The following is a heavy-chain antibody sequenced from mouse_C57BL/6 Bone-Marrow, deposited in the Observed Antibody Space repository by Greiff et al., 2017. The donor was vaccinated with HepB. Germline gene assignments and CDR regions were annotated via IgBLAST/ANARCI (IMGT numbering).Heavy chain of an antibody. CDR1: GFTFSDYG. D-gene: IGHD2-3*01. J-gene: IGHJ4*01. CDR2: ISSGSSTI. CDR3: ASDGYCYAMDY. V-gene: IGHV5-17*01. Sequence: DVKLVESGGGLVKPGGSLKLSCAASGFTFSDYGMHWVRQAPEKGLEWVAYISSGSSTIYYADTVKGRFTISRDNAKNTLFLQMTSLRSEDTAMYYCASDGYCYAMDYWGQGTSVTVSS.